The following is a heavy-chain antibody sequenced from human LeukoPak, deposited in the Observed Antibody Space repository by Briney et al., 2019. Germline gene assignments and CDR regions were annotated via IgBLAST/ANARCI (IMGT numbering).Heavy chain of an antibody. CDR2: INPNSGGT. J-gene: IGHJ5*02. D-gene: IGHD5-18*01. Sequence: GASVKVSCKASGYTFTGYYIHWVRQAPGQGLEWMGWINPNSGGTNYAQKFQGRVTMTRDTSISTACMELSGLRSDDTAVYYCAREDGYRYESWGQGALVTVSS. CDR1: GYTFTGYY. V-gene: IGHV1-2*02. CDR3: AREDGYRYES.